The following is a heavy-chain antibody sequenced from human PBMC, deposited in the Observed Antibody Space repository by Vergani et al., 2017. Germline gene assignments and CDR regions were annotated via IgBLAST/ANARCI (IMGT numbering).Heavy chain of an antibody. V-gene: IGHV1-18*01. J-gene: IGHJ6*03. CDR2: ISAYNGNT. D-gene: IGHD3-3*01. CDR1: GYTFTSYG. CDR3: ARTYYDFWSGYYSIPYYYYYMDV. Sequence: QVQLVQSGAEVKKPGASVKVSCKASGYTFTSYGISWVRQAPGQGLEWMGWISAYNGNTNYAQKLQGRVTMTTDTATSTAYMELRSLGSDDTAVYDCARTYYDFWSGYYSIPYYYYYMDVWGKGTTVTVSS.